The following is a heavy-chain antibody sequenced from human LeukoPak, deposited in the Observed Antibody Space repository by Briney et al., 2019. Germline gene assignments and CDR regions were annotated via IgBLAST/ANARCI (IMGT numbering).Heavy chain of an antibody. D-gene: IGHD2-2*01. V-gene: IGHV4-39*01. CDR2: IYYSGST. Sequence: KPSETLSLTCTVSGGSISSSSYYWGWIRQPPGKGLEWIGSIYYSGSTHYNPSLKSRVTISVDTSKNQFSLKLSSVTAADTAVYYCARLRLVNWFDPWGQGTLVTVSS. J-gene: IGHJ5*02. CDR1: GGSISSSSYY. CDR3: ARLRLVNWFDP.